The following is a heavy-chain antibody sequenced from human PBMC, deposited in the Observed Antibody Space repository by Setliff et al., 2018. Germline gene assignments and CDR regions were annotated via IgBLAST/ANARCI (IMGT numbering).Heavy chain of an antibody. V-gene: IGHV4-4*08. CDR2: IYTSGGT. Sequence: SETLSLTCNVSGDSMNDNHWTWIRQPPGKGLEWIGYIYTSGGTNYNPSLKSRVTISVVMSKNQFSLKLSSVIAADTAVYYCARGVSSVSWTPRYWGRGILVTSPQ. J-gene: IGHJ4*02. CDR3: ARGVSSVSWTPRY. CDR1: GDSMNDNH. D-gene: IGHD6-19*01.